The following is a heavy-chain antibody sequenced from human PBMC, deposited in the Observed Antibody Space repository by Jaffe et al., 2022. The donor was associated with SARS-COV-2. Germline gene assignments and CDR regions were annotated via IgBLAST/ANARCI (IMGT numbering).Heavy chain of an antibody. Sequence: QVQLVQSGAEVRKPGASVKVSCKASGYTFTRYAVHWVRQAPGQRLEWMGWINAGNGDTKYSQKFQGRVTITRDTSATTVYMELNSLRSEDTAVFYCARPQSVLNGMDVWGQGTTVTVSS. CDR3: ARPQSVLNGMDV. D-gene: IGHD3-9*01. CDR1: GYTFTRYA. CDR2: INAGNGDT. V-gene: IGHV1-3*01. J-gene: IGHJ6*02.